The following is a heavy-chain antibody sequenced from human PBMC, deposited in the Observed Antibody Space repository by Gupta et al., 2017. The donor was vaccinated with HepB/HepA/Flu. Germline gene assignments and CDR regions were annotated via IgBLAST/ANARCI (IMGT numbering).Heavy chain of an antibody. CDR2: MNPNSGNT. CDR3: ARGPTPLYGGNDQVDY. V-gene: IGHV1-8*01. Sequence: QVQLVQSGAEVKKPGASVKVSCKASGYTFTSYDINWVRQATGQGLEWMGWMNPNSGNTGYAQKFQGRVTMTRNTSISTAYMELSSLRSEDTAVYYCARGPTPLYGGNDQVDYWGQGTLVTVSS. CDR1: GYTFTSYD. D-gene: IGHD4-23*01. J-gene: IGHJ4*02.